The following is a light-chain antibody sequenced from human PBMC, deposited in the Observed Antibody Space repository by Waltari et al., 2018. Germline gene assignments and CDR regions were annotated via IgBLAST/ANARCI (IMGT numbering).Light chain of an antibody. CDR1: QSLLYSSNNKNY. CDR3: QQYFSSPLT. Sequence: DIVMTQSTDSLTLSLGERATINCWSSQSLLYSSNNKNYLAWYQQKPGQPPKLLIYWASTRESGVPDRFSGSGSGTDFTFTISSLQAEDVAVYYCQQYFSSPLTFGGGTKVEIK. V-gene: IGKV4-1*01. J-gene: IGKJ4*01. CDR2: WAS.